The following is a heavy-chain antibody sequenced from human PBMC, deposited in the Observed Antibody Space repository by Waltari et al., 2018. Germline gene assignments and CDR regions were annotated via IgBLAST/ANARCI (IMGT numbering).Heavy chain of an antibody. D-gene: IGHD4-4*01. CDR3: ARESDYSVYYYYGMDV. Sequence: QVQLVESGGGVVQPGRSLRLSCAASGFTFSSYAMHWVRQAPGKGLEWVAVISYDGSNKYYADSVKGRFTISRDNSKNTLYLQMNSLRAEDTAVYYCARESDYSVYYYYGMDVWGQGTTVTVSS. CDR2: ISYDGSNK. J-gene: IGHJ6*02. CDR1: GFTFSSYA. V-gene: IGHV3-30-3*01.